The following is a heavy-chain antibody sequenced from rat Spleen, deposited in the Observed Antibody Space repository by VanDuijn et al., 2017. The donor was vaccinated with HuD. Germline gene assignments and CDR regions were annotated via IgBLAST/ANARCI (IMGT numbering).Heavy chain of an antibody. D-gene: IGHD1-9*01. Sequence: EVQLVESDGGLVQPGRSLKLSCSASGFNFSDYAMAWVRQAPKKGLEWVATISYGDSSGHSGTYYRASVKGRFTISRDNAKSTLSLQMDSLRSEDTATYYCARRHYGYTDYFDYWGQGVMVTVSS. CDR1: GFNFSDYA. V-gene: IGHV5-17*01. CDR2: ISYGDSSGHSGT. J-gene: IGHJ2*01. CDR3: ARRHYGYTDYFDY.